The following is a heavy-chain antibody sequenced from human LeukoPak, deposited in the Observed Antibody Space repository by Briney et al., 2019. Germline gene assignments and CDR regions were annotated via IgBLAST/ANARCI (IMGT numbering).Heavy chain of an antibody. Sequence: GGSLRLSCAASGFTFDDYAMHWVRQAPGKGLEWVSGISRNSGSIGYADSVKGRFTISRDNAKNSLYLQMNSLRAEDMALYYCARSGQLKFDYWGQGTLVTVSS. V-gene: IGHV3-9*03. J-gene: IGHJ4*02. CDR2: ISRNSGSI. D-gene: IGHD5-12*01. CDR1: GFTFDDYA. CDR3: ARSGQLKFDY.